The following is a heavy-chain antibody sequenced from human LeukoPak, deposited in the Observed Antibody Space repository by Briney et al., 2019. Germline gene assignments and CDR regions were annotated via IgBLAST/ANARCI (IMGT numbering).Heavy chain of an antibody. CDR1: RFTFADSA. V-gene: IGHV3-9*01. Sequence: GGSLRLSCAASRFTFADSALHWVRQALGKGLEWVSGIGWNSGSIGYADSVKGRFTSSRDNAKNSLYLQMNSLRAEDTALYYCAKDIGSGTTGTGDYWGQGSLVTVSS. J-gene: IGHJ4*02. D-gene: IGHD1-1*01. CDR3: AKDIGSGTTGTGDY. CDR2: IGWNSGSI.